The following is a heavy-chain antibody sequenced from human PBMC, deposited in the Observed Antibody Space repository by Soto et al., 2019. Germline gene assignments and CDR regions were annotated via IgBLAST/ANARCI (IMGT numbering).Heavy chain of an antibody. Sequence: QVQLVQSGAEVKKPGSSVKISCKASGGTFSSYAISWVRQAPGQGLEWMGGIIPIFGTANYAQKFQGRVTITADESTSTAYMKLSSLRSEDAAVYYCARNAPGALVDYWGQGTLVTVSS. CDR1: GGTFSSYA. CDR2: IIPIFGTA. V-gene: IGHV1-69*12. D-gene: IGHD7-27*01. CDR3: ARNAPGALVDY. J-gene: IGHJ4*02.